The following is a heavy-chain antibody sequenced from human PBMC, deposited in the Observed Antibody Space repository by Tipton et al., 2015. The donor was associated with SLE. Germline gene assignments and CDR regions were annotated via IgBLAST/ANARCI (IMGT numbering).Heavy chain of an antibody. CDR2: IYNSGNT. CDR3: ARDGGWEDIYWYFAH. J-gene: IGHJ2*01. V-gene: IGHV4-38-2*02. Sequence: TLSLTCTVSGYSISEGYYWGWIRQPPGKGLEWIANIYNSGNTYYNPSLKSRFTIALDTSRNHFSLKLSSVTAADTAMYYCARDGGWEDIYWYFAHWGRGLLVTVSS. D-gene: IGHD1-26*01. CDR1: GYSISEGYY.